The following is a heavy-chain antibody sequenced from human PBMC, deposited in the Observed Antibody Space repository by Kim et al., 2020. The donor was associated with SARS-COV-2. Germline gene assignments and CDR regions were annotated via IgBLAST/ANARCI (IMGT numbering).Heavy chain of an antibody. J-gene: IGHJ6*02. D-gene: IGHD6-19*01. V-gene: IGHV4-34*01. CDR3: ARGRRRQWLITSHYYYYGMDV. CDR1: GGSFSGYY. Sequence: SETLSLTCAVYGGSFSGYYWSWIRQPPGKGLEWIGEINHSGSTNYNPSLKSRVTISVDTSKNQFSLKLGSVTAADTAVYYCARGRRRQWLITSHYYYYGMDVWGQGTTVTVSS. CDR2: INHSGST.